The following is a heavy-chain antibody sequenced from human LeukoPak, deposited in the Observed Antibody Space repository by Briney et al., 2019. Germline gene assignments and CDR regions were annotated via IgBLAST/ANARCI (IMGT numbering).Heavy chain of an antibody. CDR3: AKGSSVVSVDY. D-gene: IGHD4-23*01. CDR1: GFTFSSYA. CDR2: ISGSGGST. V-gene: IGHV3-23*01. Sequence: GGSLRLSCAASGFTFSSYAMSWVRQAPGKGLEWVSAISGSGGSTYYADSVKGRFTISRDNSKNMLYLQMNSLGAEDTAVYYCAKGSSVVSVDYWGQGTLVTVSS. J-gene: IGHJ4*02.